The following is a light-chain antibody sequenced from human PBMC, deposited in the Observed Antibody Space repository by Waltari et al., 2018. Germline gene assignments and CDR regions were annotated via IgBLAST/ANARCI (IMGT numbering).Light chain of an antibody. CDR1: SSDVGGYNY. V-gene: IGLV2-11*01. Sequence: QSALTQPRSVSGSPGQSVTISCTGTSSDVGGYNYVSWHQQHPGKAPKLMIYDVSKRPSGVPVRFSGSKSCNTASLTIAGVQAEDEADYYCCSYAGSYTWVFGGGTKLTVL. CDR2: DVS. CDR3: CSYAGSYTWV. J-gene: IGLJ3*02.